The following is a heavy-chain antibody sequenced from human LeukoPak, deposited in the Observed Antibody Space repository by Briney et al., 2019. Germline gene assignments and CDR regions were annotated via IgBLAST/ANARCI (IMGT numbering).Heavy chain of an antibody. CDR1: GGSISSGEYY. J-gene: IGHJ4*02. Sequence: PSETLSLTCTVSGGSISSGEYYWSWIRQPLGKGLEWIGYIYYSGSTYYNPSLKSRVTISVDTSKNQFSLKLSSVTAADTAVYYCARSRTIYSGRPFDYWGQGTLVTVSS. D-gene: IGHD1-26*01. CDR3: ARSRTIYSGRPFDY. V-gene: IGHV4-30-4*08. CDR2: IYYSGST.